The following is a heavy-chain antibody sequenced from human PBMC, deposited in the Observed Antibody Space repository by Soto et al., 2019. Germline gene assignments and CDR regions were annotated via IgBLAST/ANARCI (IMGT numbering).Heavy chain of an antibody. J-gene: IGHJ4*02. Sequence: EVQLVECGGGLVKPGGSLRLSCAASGFTFNSYSMNWVRQAPGKGLEWVSSISRSSTYIYYADSLKGRFTISRDNAKNSLVRQMSSLRDEDTAVEYCARDYGGNAAFDDWGQGTLGTVSS. D-gene: IGHD4-17*01. CDR3: ARDYGGNAAFDD. CDR2: ISRSSTYI. CDR1: GFTFNSYS. V-gene: IGHV3-21*02.